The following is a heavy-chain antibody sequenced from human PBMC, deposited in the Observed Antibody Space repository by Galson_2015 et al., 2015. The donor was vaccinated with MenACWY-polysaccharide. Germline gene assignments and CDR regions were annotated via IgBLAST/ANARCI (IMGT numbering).Heavy chain of an antibody. V-gene: IGHV1-8*01. D-gene: IGHD6-19*01. CDR2: MSPNTAKT. J-gene: IGHJ4*02. Sequence: SVKVSCKASGYTFTSYDINWVRQATGQGLEWMGWMSPNTAKTGYPQKFQGRVTMTRNTSISTAYMELSSLTSEDTAVYYCARGRRDPAVAATAAVFLDYWGQGILVTVSS. CDR3: ARGRRDPAVAATAAVFLDY. CDR1: GYTFTSYD.